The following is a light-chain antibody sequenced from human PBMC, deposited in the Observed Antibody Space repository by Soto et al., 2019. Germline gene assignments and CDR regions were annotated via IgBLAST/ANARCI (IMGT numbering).Light chain of an antibody. CDR3: QQRKYWPPLT. Sequence: EIVLTQSPATLSLSPGERATLSCRASHSVNSYLAWYQHKPGQAPRRLIYDASNRAAGIPARFSGSGSGTDFTLTISSLEPVDFAIYYCQQRKYWPPLTFGGGTKVEIK. CDR2: DAS. V-gene: IGKV3-11*01. J-gene: IGKJ4*01. CDR1: HSVNSY.